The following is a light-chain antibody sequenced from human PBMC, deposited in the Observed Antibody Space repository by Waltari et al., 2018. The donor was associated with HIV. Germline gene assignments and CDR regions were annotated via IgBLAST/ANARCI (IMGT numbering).Light chain of an antibody. CDR3: ETWDSNTRV. CDR1: SGHNCYI. V-gene: IGLV4-60*03. Sequence: QPVLTQSSSASASLGSSVRLTCTLTSGHNCYIIAWHQQQAGRAPPFLMKLEDSGTYKGGSGVPDRFSGSNSGADFYLTISNLQSDDEADYYCETWDSNTRVFGGGTKLTVL. CDR2: LEDSGTY. J-gene: IGLJ2*01.